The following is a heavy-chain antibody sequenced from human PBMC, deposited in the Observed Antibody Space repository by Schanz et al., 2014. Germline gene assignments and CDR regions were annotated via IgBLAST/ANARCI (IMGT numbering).Heavy chain of an antibody. V-gene: IGHV4-39*01. CDR1: GTSITSSTYY. J-gene: IGHJ5*02. CDR2: ISYSGNT. Sequence: QLQLRESGPGLVKPSETLSLICSVSGTSITSSTYYWGWIRQPPGKGPEWIGSISYSGNTYYTPSLKSRVPISLDTPKTQFSLKLPSVTAADTAVYYCARPSSVVGITGWFDTWGQGTLVTVSS. D-gene: IGHD3-22*01. CDR3: ARPSSVVGITGWFDT.